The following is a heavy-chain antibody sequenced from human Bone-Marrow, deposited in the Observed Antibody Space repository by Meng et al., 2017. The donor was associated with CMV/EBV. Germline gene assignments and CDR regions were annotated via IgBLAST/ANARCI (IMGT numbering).Heavy chain of an antibody. D-gene: IGHD3-3*01. CDR2: INTSKGNT. J-gene: IGHJ4*02. V-gene: IGHV1-18*01. Sequence: ASVKVSCKASGYTFRNYGITWVRQAPGQGLEWMGWINTSKGNTNNAQRFQGRVTMTTDTSTSTAYMELRGLRSDDTAVYYCAREHNGVLEWLILKTRGPAFDYWGQGTLVTVSS. CDR1: GYTFRNYG. CDR3: AREHNGVLEWLILKTRGPAFDY.